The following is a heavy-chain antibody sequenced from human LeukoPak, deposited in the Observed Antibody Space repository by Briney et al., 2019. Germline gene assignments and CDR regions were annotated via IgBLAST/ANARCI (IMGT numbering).Heavy chain of an antibody. CDR2: IKQDGSEK. CDR3: ARVGGSSWYRGPYYFDY. V-gene: IGHV3-7*01. J-gene: IGHJ4*02. Sequence: GESLRLSCAASGFTFTTYWMSWVRQAPGKGLEWVANIKQDGSEKYYVDSVKGRFTISRDNAKNSLYLQMNSLRAEDTAVYYCARVGGSSWYRGPYYFDYWGQGTLVTVSS. D-gene: IGHD6-13*01. CDR1: GFTFTTYW.